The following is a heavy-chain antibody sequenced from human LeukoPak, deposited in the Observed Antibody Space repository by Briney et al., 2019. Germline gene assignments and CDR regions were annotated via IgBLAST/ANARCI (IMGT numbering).Heavy chain of an antibody. D-gene: IGHD2-15*01. Sequence: SETLSLTCTVSGGSISSYYWSWIRQPPGKGLEWIGYIYYSGSTNYNPSLKSRVTISVDTSKNQFSLKPSSVTAADTAVYYCAIVESGSWFDPWGQGTLVTVSS. V-gene: IGHV4-59*12. CDR1: GGSISSYY. CDR3: AIVESGSWFDP. CDR2: IYYSGST. J-gene: IGHJ5*02.